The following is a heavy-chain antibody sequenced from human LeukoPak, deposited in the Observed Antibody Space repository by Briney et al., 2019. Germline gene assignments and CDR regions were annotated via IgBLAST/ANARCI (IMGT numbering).Heavy chain of an antibody. J-gene: IGHJ4*02. Sequence: SQTLSLTCAISGDSVSTNIAAWNWIRQSPSRGLEWLGRTYYRSKWYNDYAVSVKSQITINPDTSKNQFSLQLNSVTPEDTAVYYCARGYCSGGSCFLDYWGQGTLVTVSS. V-gene: IGHV6-1*01. CDR1: GDSVSTNIAA. D-gene: IGHD2-15*01. CDR3: ARGYCSGGSCFLDY. CDR2: TYYRSKWYN.